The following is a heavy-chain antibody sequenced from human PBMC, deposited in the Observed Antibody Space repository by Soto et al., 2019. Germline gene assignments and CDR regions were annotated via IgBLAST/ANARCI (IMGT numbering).Heavy chain of an antibody. D-gene: IGHD2-15*01. CDR1: GFTFSSYS. J-gene: IGHJ5*02. V-gene: IGHV3-21*01. CDR3: ARDKYCSGGSCLDP. CDR2: ISSSSSYI. Sequence: GGSLRLSCAASGFTFSSYSMNWVRQAPGKGLEWVSSISSSSSYIYYADSVKGRFTISRDNAKNSLYLQMNSLRAEDTAVYYCARDKYCSGGSCLDPWGQGTLVTVSS.